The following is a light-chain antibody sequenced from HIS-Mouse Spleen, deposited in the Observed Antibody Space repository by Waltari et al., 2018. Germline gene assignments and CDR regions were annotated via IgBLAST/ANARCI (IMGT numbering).Light chain of an antibody. CDR1: ASAKHY. J-gene: IGLJ2*01. CDR3: YSTDSSGNHRV. Sequence: SYELTQPPSVSVSPGPTARITCPGYASAKHYAYCYQQKSGQAPVLVIYEDSKRPSGIPERFSGSSSGTMATLTISGAQVEDEADYYCYSTDSSGNHRVFGGGTKLTVL. V-gene: IGLV3-10*01. CDR2: EDS.